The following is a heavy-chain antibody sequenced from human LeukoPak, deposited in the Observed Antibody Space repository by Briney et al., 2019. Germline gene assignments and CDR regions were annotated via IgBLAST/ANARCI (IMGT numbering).Heavy chain of an antibody. CDR2: INPSGGST. D-gene: IGHD3-3*01. CDR3: AREYDFWSGYLENWFDP. Sequence: ASVKVSCKASGYTFTSYYMHWVRQAPGQGLEWMGIINPSGGSTSYAQKFQGRVTMTRDTSTSTVYMELSSLRSEDTAVYYCAREYDFWSGYLENWFDPWGQGTLVTVSS. CDR1: GYTFTSYY. J-gene: IGHJ5*02. V-gene: IGHV1-46*01.